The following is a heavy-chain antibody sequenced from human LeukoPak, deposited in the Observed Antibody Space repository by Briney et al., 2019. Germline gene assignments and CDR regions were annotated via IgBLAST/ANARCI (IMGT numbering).Heavy chain of an antibody. D-gene: IGHD5-18*01. V-gene: IGHV1-46*01. CDR3: ARTGGIQLCFVY. Sequence: ASVKVSCKASGYTFTSYYMHWVRQAPGQGLEWMGIINPSGGSTSYAQKFQGRVTMTRDTSTSTVYMELSRLRSDDTAVYYCARTGGIQLCFVYWGQGTLVTVSS. J-gene: IGHJ4*02. CDR1: GYTFTSYY. CDR2: INPSGGST.